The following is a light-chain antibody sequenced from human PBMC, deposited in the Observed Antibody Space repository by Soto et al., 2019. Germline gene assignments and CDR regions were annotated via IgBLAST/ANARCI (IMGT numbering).Light chain of an antibody. Sequence: DIQMTQSPSTLSASVGDRVTITCRASQSISSWLAWYQQKPGKAPKLLIYDASSLESGVPSRFSGSVSGTEFTLTISSLQPDDFATYYCQQYNSYSPFGQGTKVEIK. J-gene: IGKJ1*01. CDR2: DAS. CDR1: QSISSW. CDR3: QQYNSYSP. V-gene: IGKV1-5*01.